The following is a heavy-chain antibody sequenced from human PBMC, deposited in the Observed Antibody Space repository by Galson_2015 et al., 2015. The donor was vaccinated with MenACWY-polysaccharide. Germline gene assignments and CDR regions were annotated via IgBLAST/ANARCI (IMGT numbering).Heavy chain of an antibody. J-gene: IGHJ5*01. CDR3: AREPTYSGSFGWFDS. Sequence: ETLSLTCTVSGASVSSTTDYWSWLRQPPGKGLEWIGFMSSNGGANRNPSLKSRVAISIDTSKNQFSLRLNSVTAADTAMYYCAREPTYSGSFGWFDSWGQGTLVTVSP. CDR2: MSSNGGA. CDR1: GASVSSTTDY. V-gene: IGHV4-61*01. D-gene: IGHD1-26*01.